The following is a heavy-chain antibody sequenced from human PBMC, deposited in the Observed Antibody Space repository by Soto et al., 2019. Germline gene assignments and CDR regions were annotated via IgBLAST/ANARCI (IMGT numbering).Heavy chain of an antibody. Sequence: EVQLLESGGGLVQPGGSLRLSCAASGFTFSSYAMSWVRQAPGKGLEWVSAISGSGGSTYYADSVKGRFTISRDNSKNTLYLQMNSLRADDTAVYYCAKDWGLHVALYYFDYWGQGTLVTVSS. CDR2: ISGSGGST. CDR1: GFTFSSYA. CDR3: AKDWGLHVALYYFDY. J-gene: IGHJ4*02. V-gene: IGHV3-23*01. D-gene: IGHD1-26*01.